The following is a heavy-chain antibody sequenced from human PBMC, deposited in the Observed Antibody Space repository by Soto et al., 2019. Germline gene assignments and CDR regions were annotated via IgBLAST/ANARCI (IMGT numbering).Heavy chain of an antibody. J-gene: IGHJ5*02. Sequence: ASVKVSCKASGYTFTGYYMHWVRQAPGQGLEWMGWINPNSGGTNYARKFQGWVTMTRDTSISTAYMELSRLRSDDTAVYYCARGSRPPYYYDSSGYHWFDPWGQGTLVTVSS. D-gene: IGHD3-22*01. CDR3: ARGSRPPYYYDSSGYHWFDP. CDR2: INPNSGGT. V-gene: IGHV1-2*04. CDR1: GYTFTGYY.